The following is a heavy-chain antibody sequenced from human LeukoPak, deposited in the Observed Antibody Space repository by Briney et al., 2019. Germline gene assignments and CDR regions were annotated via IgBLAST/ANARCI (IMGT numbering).Heavy chain of an antibody. D-gene: IGHD6-19*01. V-gene: IGHV3-53*05. J-gene: IGHJ4*02. CDR3: AKDHTEQWLD. Sequence: GGSLRLSCAASGFTVSRNHMSWVRQAPGKGLEWVSVIYSGGSTYYADSVKGRFTISRDNSKNTLYLQMNSLRAGDTAVYYCAKDHTEQWLDWGQGTLVTVSS. CDR2: IYSGGST. CDR1: GFTVSRNH.